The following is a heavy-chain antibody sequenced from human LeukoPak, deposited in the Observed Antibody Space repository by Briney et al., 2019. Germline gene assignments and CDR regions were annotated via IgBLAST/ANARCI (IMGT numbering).Heavy chain of an antibody. CDR2: INHSGST. CDR1: GGSISSGGYS. CDR3: ASTGYCSSTSCPRPGRY. V-gene: IGHV4-30-2*01. D-gene: IGHD2-2*01. Sequence: PSQTLSLTCAVSGGSISSGGYSWSWIRQPPGKGLEWIGEINHSGSTNYNPSLKSRVTISVDTSKNQFSLKLSSVTAADTAVYYCASTGYCSSTSCPRPGRYWGQGTLVTVSS. J-gene: IGHJ4*02.